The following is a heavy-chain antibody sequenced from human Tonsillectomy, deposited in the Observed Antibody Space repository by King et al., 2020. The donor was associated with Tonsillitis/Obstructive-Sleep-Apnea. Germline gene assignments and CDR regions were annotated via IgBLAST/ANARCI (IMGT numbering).Heavy chain of an antibody. Sequence: QLQESGPGLVKPSETLSLTCTVSGGSISSSSYYWGWIRQPPGKGLEWIGGIYYSGSTYYNPSLKSRVTISVDTSKNQFSLKLSSVTAADTAVYYCARRITYYDFWSGYHPKSQFDPWGQGTLVTVSS. D-gene: IGHD3-3*01. J-gene: IGHJ5*02. CDR3: ARRITYYDFWSGYHPKSQFDP. V-gene: IGHV4-39*01. CDR1: GGSISSSSYY. CDR2: IYYSGST.